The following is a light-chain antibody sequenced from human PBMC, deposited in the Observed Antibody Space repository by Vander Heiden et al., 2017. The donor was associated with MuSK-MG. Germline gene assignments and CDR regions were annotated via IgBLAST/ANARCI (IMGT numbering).Light chain of an antibody. J-gene: IGLJ2*01. CDR2: QDS. V-gene: IGLV3-1*01. CDR1: KLGDKY. CDR3: QAWDSSNVV. Sequence: SYELTQPPPVSVSPGQTASITCSGDKLGDKYAYWYQQKPGQSPVLVIYQDSKRPSGIPERFSGSNSGNTATLTISGTQAMDEADYYCQAWDSSNVVFGGGTKLTVI.